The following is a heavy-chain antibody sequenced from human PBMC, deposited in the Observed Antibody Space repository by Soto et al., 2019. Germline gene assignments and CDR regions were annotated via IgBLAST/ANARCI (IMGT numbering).Heavy chain of an antibody. CDR3: AREPHDYGDYYYYGMDV. V-gene: IGHV4-31*03. CDR1: GGSISSGGYY. CDR2: IYYSGST. Sequence: QVQLQESGPGLVKPSQTLSLTCTVSGGSISSGGYYWSWIRQHPGKGLEWIGYIYYSGSTYYNPSLKSRVTISVDTSKNQFVLKLSSVTAADTAVYYCAREPHDYGDYYYYGMDVWGQGTTVTVSS. D-gene: IGHD4-17*01. J-gene: IGHJ6*02.